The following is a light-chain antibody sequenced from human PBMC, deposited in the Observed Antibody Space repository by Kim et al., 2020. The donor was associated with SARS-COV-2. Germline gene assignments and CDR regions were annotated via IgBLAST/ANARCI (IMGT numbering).Light chain of an antibody. CDR2: KSS. CDR1: QSIERW. CDR3: QQYYTWT. J-gene: IGKJ1*01. Sequence: RSASVGDTVTIPCRASQSIERWVAWYQQKPGGAPKLLIYKSSNLEPGVPSKFSGSGVGTEFTLTIAGLQPDDSATYYCQQYYTWTFGQGTKVDIK. V-gene: IGKV1-5*01.